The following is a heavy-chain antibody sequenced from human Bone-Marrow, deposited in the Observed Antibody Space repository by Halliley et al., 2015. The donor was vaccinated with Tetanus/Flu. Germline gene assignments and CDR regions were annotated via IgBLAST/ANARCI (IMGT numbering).Heavy chain of an antibody. CDR3: SRGQAGGPFGAGEY. CDR2: ISAYNGNT. V-gene: IGHV1-18*01. D-gene: IGHD3-16*01. J-gene: IGHJ4*02. CDR1: GYSSNDYG. Sequence: QVQLVQSGAEVKKPGASMKVSCKASGYSSNDYGITWMRQAPGQGPEWMGWISAYNGNTKYSERLQGRLTMTTDTSTITAYMELRGLGSDDSAVYYCSRGQAGGPFGAGEYRGQGTLVTVSS.